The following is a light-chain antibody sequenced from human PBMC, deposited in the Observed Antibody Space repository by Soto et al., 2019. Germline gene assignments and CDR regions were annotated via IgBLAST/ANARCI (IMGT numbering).Light chain of an antibody. Sequence: EIVLTQSPGTLSLSPGERATLSCRASQSVSSSYLAWYHQKPGQAPRLLIYGASSRATGIPDRFSGSGSGTDFTLTISRLEPEDFAVYYCQQYNSSSYTFGQGTKLEIK. J-gene: IGKJ2*01. V-gene: IGKV3-20*01. CDR2: GAS. CDR1: QSVSSSY. CDR3: QQYNSSSYT.